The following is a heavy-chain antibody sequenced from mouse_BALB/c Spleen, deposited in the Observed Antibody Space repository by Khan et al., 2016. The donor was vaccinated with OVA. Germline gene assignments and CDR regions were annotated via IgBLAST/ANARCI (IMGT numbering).Heavy chain of an antibody. D-gene: IGHD2-14*01. Sequence: EVELVESGGDLVKPGGSLKLSCAVSGFTFSSYVMSWVRQTPEKRLEWVASISSGGTTAYPDNVKGRFTISRDNARNIMYLQMSSLRSEDTAMYYCAREAYRYDEYYFDYWGQGTTLPVS. CDR1: GFTFSSYV. V-gene: IGHV5-6-5*01. CDR3: AREAYRYDEYYFDY. J-gene: IGHJ2*01. CDR2: ISSGGTT.